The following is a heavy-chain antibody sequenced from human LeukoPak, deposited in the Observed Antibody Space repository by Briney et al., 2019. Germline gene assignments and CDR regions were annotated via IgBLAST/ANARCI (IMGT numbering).Heavy chain of an antibody. CDR2: IYYSGST. V-gene: IGHV4-59*08. J-gene: IGHJ4*02. CDR1: GGSISSYY. CDR3: ASLIVGYDRGWYWDY. Sequence: SETLSLTCTVSGGSISSYYWSWIRQPPGKGLEWMGYIYYSGSTNYNPSLRSRVTISVDSSKNQFSLNLKSVTAADTAVYYCASLIVGYDRGWYWDYWGLGTLVTVSS. D-gene: IGHD6-19*01.